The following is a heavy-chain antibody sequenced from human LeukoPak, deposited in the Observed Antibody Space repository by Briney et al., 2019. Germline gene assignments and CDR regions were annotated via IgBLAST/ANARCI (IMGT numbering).Heavy chain of an antibody. V-gene: IGHV3-11*04. CDR1: GFTFNIYY. D-gene: IGHD2-2*01. CDR3: ARKDFSSTSFTY. Sequence: TGGSLCPSCAVSGFTFNIYYMSWIRQAPGKGLEWISYIGLHGYPLDYADSVKGRFTISRDNAQNSLYLDMSSLRAEDTAVYYCARKDFSSTSFTYWGQGTLVTVSS. J-gene: IGHJ4*02. CDR2: IGLHGYPL.